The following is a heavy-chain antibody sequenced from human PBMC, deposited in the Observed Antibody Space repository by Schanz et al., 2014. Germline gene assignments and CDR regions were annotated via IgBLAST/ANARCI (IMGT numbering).Heavy chain of an antibody. Sequence: EVQLVESGGGLVQPGRSLRLSCAASGFPFNEYGMLWVRQAPGKGLEWVGHSRNKGHSYTSEYAASVKGRFTISRDESESSLYLQMDSLKTEDTAVYYCARRNFYDKSAAFDYWGQGSLVTVSS. CDR3: ARRNFYDKSAAFDY. D-gene: IGHD3-9*01. CDR2: SRNKGHSYTS. J-gene: IGHJ4*02. V-gene: IGHV3-72*01. CDR1: GFPFNEYG.